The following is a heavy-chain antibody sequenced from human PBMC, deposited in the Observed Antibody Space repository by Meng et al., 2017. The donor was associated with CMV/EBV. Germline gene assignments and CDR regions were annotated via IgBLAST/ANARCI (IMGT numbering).Heavy chain of an antibody. CDR1: GGTCSSYA. CDR3: AREGYCGGDCFYDY. J-gene: IGHJ4*02. Sequence: QVQLGRSGAGGKEPGSSVKVSCKASGGTCSSYAISWVRQAPGKGLEWMGGIIPIFGTANYAQKFQGRVTITADESTSTAYMELSSLRSEDTAVYYCAREGYCGGDCFYDYWGQGTLVTVSS. D-gene: IGHD2-21*02. CDR2: IIPIFGTA. V-gene: IGHV1-69*01.